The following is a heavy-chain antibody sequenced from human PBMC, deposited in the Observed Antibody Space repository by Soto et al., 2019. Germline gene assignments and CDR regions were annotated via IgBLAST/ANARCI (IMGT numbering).Heavy chain of an antibody. Sequence: PSETLSLTCAVSGGSISSGGYSWSWIRQPPGKGLEWIGYIYYSGSTYYNPSLKSRVTISVDTSKNQFSLKLSSVTAADTAVYYCATGITMVRGVIILYFDYWGQGTLVTVSS. CDR3: ATGITMVRGVIILYFDY. D-gene: IGHD3-10*01. CDR2: IYYSGST. J-gene: IGHJ4*02. CDR1: GGSISSGGYS. V-gene: IGHV4-30-2*03.